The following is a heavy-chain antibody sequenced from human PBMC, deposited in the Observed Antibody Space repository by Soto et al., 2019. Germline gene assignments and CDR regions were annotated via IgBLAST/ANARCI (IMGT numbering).Heavy chain of an antibody. V-gene: IGHV4-59*01. CDR2: IYYSGST. Sequence: SETLSLTCTVSGGSIISYYWSWILQPPWKGLEWIGYIYYSGSTNYNPSLKSRVTISVDTSKNQFSLKLSSVTAADTAVYYCARGAGYSYGYVNYFDYWGQGTLVTVSS. J-gene: IGHJ4*02. CDR3: ARGAGYSYGYVNYFDY. CDR1: GGSIISYY. D-gene: IGHD5-18*01.